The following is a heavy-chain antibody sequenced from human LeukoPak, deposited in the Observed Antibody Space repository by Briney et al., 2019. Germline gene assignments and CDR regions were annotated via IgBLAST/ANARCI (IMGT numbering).Heavy chain of an antibody. D-gene: IGHD5-24*01. CDR1: GGSISSYY. CDR2: IYYSGST. Sequence: SETLSLTCTVSGGSISSYYWSWIRQPPGKGLEWIGYIYYSGSTNYNPSLKSRVTISVDTSKNQFSPKLSSVTAADTAVYYCARVGWLQSLDYWGQGTLVTVSS. J-gene: IGHJ4*02. CDR3: ARVGWLQSLDY. V-gene: IGHV4-59*01.